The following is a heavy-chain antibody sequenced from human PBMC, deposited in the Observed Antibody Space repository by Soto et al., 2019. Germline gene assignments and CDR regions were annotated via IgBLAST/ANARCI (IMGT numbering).Heavy chain of an antibody. J-gene: IGHJ5*02. V-gene: IGHV4-31*03. D-gene: IGHD2-8*01. CDR3: GRVAMGVNNWFDP. Sequence: TLSLTCTVSGGSISSGGYYWSWIRQHPGKGLEWIGYIYYSGSTYYNPSLKSRVTISVDTSKNQFSLKLSSVTAADTAVYYCGRVAMGVNNWFDPWGQGTLVTVSS. CDR2: IYYSGST. CDR1: GGSISSGGYY.